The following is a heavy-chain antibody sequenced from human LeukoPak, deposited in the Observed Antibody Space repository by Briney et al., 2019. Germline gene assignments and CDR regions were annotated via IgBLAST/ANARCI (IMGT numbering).Heavy chain of an antibody. J-gene: IGHJ6*02. CDR1: GFTFSSYG. CDR2: ISYDGSNK. V-gene: IGHV3-30*03. D-gene: IGHD6-6*01. CDR3: ARGSARQYLLYYYYGMDV. Sequence: GGSLRLSCAASGFTFSSYGMHWVRQAPGKGLEWVAVISYDGSNKYYADSVKGRFTISRDNSKNTLYLQMNSLRAEDTAVYYCARGSARQYLLYYYYGMDVWGQGTTVTVSS.